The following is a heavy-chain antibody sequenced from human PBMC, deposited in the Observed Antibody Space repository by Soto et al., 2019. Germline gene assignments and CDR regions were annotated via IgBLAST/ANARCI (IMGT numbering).Heavy chain of an antibody. CDR2: ISDDGTSM. J-gene: IGHJ6*02. CDR1: GFTFRNYE. Sequence: EMQLAESGGGLVQPGGSLRLSCTASGFTFRNYEMSWVRRAPGKGLEWLSYISDDGTSMHYAESVKGRFTISRDNRKTSVYLQMSSLRGDDTAVYFCATAPGGVFYYAMDVWGQGVTVTVSS. V-gene: IGHV3-48*03. D-gene: IGHD2-8*01. CDR3: ATAPGGVFYYAMDV.